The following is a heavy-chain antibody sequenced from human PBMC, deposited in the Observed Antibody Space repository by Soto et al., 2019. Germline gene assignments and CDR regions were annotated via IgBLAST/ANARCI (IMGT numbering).Heavy chain of an antibody. CDR1: GGPFSGYY. CDR2: INHSGST. J-gene: IGHJ6*02. CDR3: ARGRSGSGYCMNYFYYSAMDV. Sequence: SEPVSLTCAVSGGPFSGYYWSWIRQPPGKGLEWIGEINHSGSTNYNPSLKSRVTISVDTSKNQFSLKLSSVTAADTAVYYCARGRSGSGYCMNYFYYSAMDVWGQGNTLTLAS. V-gene: IGHV4-34*01. D-gene: IGHD3-22*01.